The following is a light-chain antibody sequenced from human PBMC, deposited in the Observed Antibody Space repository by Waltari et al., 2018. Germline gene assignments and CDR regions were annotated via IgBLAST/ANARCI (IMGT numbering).Light chain of an antibody. V-gene: IGLV3-1*01. J-gene: IGLJ1*01. Sequence: SYELTQPPSVSVSPGQPASITCSGDELGDKYACWYQQKPGQSPVLVIYKDSKRPSGIPERFSGSNSGNTATLTISGTQAMDEADYCCQAGDSSTEDYVFGTGTKVTVL. CDR2: KDS. CDR3: QAGDSSTEDYV. CDR1: ELGDKY.